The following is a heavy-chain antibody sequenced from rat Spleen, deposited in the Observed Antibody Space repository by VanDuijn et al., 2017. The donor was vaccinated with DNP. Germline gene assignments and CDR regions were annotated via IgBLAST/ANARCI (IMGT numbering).Heavy chain of an antibody. V-gene: IGHV5-25*01. CDR1: GFTFSNYY. CDR2: ISTSGSRT. D-gene: IGHD1-1*01. J-gene: IGHJ2*01. CDR3: ARQFITTVVGGFDY. Sequence: EVQLVESGGGLVQPGRSLKLSCAASGFTFSNYYMAWVRQAPKKGLEWVATISTSGSRTYYPDSVKGRFTISRDNAKSSLYLQMNSLKSEDTATYYCARQFITTVVGGFDYWGQGVMVTVSS.